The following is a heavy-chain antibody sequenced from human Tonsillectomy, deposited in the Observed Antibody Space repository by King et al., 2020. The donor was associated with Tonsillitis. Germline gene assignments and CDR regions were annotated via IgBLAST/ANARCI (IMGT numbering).Heavy chain of an antibody. J-gene: IGHJ6*02. CDR3: ERGSGKQWLAYYYYYGMDV. CDR2: IYSGGST. V-gene: IGHV3-66*01. D-gene: IGHD6-19*01. CDR1: GFTVSSNY. Sequence: VQLVESGGGLVQPGGSLRLSCAASGFTVSSNYMSWVRQAPGKGLEWVSVIYSGGSTYYTDPVKGRFTISRDNSKNTLYLQMNSLRAEDTAVYYCERGSGKQWLAYYYYYGMDVWGQGTTVTVSS.